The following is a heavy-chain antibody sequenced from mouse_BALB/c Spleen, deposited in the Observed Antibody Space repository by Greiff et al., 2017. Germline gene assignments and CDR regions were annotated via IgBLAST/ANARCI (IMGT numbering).Heavy chain of an antibody. CDR1: GYTFTDYY. CDR2: VNPYNGGT. J-gene: IGHJ4*01. CDR3: ARGTYYGNYGYAMDY. Sequence: VQLQQSGPELVKPGASVKMSCKASGYTFTDYYMDWVKQSHGESFEWIGRVNPYNGGTSYNQKFKGKATLTVDKSSSTDYMELNSLTSEDSAVYYCARGTYYGNYGYAMDYWGQGTSVTVSS. V-gene: IGHV1-19*01. D-gene: IGHD2-10*01.